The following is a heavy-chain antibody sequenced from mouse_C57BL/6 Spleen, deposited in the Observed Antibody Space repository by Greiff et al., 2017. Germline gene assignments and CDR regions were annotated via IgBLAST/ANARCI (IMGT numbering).Heavy chain of an antibody. CDR3: TRGCYYGTNYYAMDY. Sequence: VQLKESGTVLARPGASVKMSCKTSGYTFTSYWMHWVNQRPGQGLEWIGAIYPGNSDTSYNQKFKGKAKLTAVTSASTAYMELSSLTNEDSAVYYCTRGCYYGTNYYAMDYWGQGTSVTVSS. J-gene: IGHJ4*01. CDR1: GYTFTSYW. V-gene: IGHV1-5*01. D-gene: IGHD2-1*01. CDR2: IYPGNSDT.